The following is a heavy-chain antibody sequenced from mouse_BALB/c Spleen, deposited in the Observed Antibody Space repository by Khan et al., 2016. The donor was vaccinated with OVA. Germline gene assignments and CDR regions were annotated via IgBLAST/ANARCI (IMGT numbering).Heavy chain of an antibody. CDR2: INTYTGEP. J-gene: IGHJ4*01. CDR1: GYTFTNYG. D-gene: IGHD2-10*01. Sequence: QIQLVQSGPELKKPGETVKISCKASGYTFTNYGMNWVKQAPGKGLKWMGWINTYTGEPTYADDFKGRFAFSLETSASTAYLQINNLENEDTATYCCARPPYISYVMVYWGQGTSVTVSS. V-gene: IGHV9-3-1*01. CDR3: ARPPYISYVMVY.